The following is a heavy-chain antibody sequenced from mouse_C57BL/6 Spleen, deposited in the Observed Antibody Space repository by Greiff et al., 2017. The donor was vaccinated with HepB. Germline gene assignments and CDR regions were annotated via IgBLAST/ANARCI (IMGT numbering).Heavy chain of an antibody. V-gene: IGHV1-53*01. CDR1: GYTFTSYW. D-gene: IGHD1-1*01. CDR3: ARGDYYGSEGFAY. J-gene: IGHJ3*01. Sequence: VQLQQSGTELVKPGASVKLSCKASGYTFTSYWMHWVKQRPGQGLEWIGNINPSNGGTNYNEKFKSKATLTVDKSSSTAYMQLSSLTSEDSAVYYCARGDYYGSEGFAYWGQGTLVTVSA. CDR2: INPSNGGT.